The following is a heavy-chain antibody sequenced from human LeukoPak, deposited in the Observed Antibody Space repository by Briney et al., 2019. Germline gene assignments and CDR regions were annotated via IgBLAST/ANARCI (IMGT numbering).Heavy chain of an antibody. CDR1: GFTFSNYG. J-gene: IGHJ4*02. D-gene: IGHD1-14*01. CDR3: AKEGSYNPFDY. CDR2: IWYDGSNK. Sequence: WGSLRLSCAASGFTFSNYGMHWVRQAPGKGLEWVAAIWYDGSNKYYGDSVKGRFTISRDNSKNTLYLQMNSLRAEDTAAYYCAKEGSYNPFDYWGQGTLVSVSS. V-gene: IGHV3-33*06.